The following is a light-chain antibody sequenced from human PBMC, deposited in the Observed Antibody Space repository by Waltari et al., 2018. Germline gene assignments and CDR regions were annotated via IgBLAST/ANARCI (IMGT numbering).Light chain of an antibody. CDR3: QQSYSTPAT. Sequence: DIQLTQSPFSLSASVGDRVTITCWAGQSISVYLNWYQQRPGKAPKLLIYDASTLQSGVPSRFSGSGSGTDFTLTISSLQPEDFATYYCQQSYSTPATFGQGTRLEIK. V-gene: IGKV1-39*01. CDR2: DAS. CDR1: QSISVY. J-gene: IGKJ5*01.